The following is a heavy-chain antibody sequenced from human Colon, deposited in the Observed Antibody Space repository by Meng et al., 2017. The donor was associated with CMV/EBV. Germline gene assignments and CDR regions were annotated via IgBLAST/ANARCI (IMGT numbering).Heavy chain of an antibody. Sequence: GESLKISCAASGFTFSAYPIHWVRQAPGKGLEWVAIISHDGAKKYYAASVKGRFTISRDNSQNTVNVQMNSLRGDDTAVYYCARASNSSFDPWGQGTLVTVS. V-gene: IGHV3-30*04. CDR3: ARASNSSFDP. CDR1: GFTFSAYP. D-gene: IGHD4-11*01. J-gene: IGHJ5*02. CDR2: ISHDGAKK.